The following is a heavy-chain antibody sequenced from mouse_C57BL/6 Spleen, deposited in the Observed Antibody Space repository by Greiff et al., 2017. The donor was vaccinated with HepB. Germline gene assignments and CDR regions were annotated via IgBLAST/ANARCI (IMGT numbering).Heavy chain of an antibody. CDR1: GYAFSSYW. V-gene: IGHV1-80*01. CDR2: IYPGDGDT. CDR3: ARDYSNPYYAMDY. J-gene: IGHJ4*01. Sequence: QVQLQQSGAELVKPGASVKISCKASGYAFSSYWMNWVKQRPGKGLEWIGQIYPGDGDTNYNGKFTGKATLTADKSSSTAYMQLSSLTSADSAVYFCARDYSNPYYAMDYWGQGTSVTVSS. D-gene: IGHD2-5*01.